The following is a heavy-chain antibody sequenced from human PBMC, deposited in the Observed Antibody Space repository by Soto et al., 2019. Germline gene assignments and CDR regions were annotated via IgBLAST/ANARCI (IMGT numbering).Heavy chain of an antibody. CDR1: GFTFISYA. CDR3: VKGGVGQPGY. V-gene: IGHV3-64D*06. J-gene: IGHJ4*02. CDR2: ISSNGGST. Sequence: GGSLRLSCSASGFTFISYAMHWVRQAPGKGLEYVSAISSNGGSTYYADSVKGRFTISRDNSKNTLYLQMSSLRAEDTAVYYCVKGGVGQPGYWGQGTLVTVSS.